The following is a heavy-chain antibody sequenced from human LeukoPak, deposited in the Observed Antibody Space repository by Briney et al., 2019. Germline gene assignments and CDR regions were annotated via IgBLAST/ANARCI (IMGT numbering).Heavy chain of an antibody. D-gene: IGHD2-15*01. J-gene: IGHJ6*02. V-gene: IGHV3-64D*06. CDR1: GFPFSSYA. CDR3: VRGYSFGPYGMDV. Sequence: GGSLRLSCSASGFPFSSYAMHWVRQAPGKGLESVSAISDSGGSTYYADSVKGRFTISRDNSKNTLYLQMSSLRAEATAVYFCVRGYSFGPYGMDVWGQGTTVTVSS. CDR2: ISDSGGST.